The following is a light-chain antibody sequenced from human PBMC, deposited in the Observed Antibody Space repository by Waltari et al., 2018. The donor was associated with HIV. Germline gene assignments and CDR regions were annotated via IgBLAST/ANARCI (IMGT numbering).Light chain of an antibody. J-gene: IGLJ1*01. CDR3: QSYDSGLTAYV. V-gene: IGLV1-40*01. CDR2: GNT. CDR1: ISNIGAGYD. Sequence: QSVLTQPPSVSGAPGQRVTISCTGSISNIGAGYDVDWFQQLPGTAPKLLIYGNTNRPSGVPDRFSGSKSGTSASLAITGLQAEDEADYYCQSYDSGLTAYVFGTGTKVTVL.